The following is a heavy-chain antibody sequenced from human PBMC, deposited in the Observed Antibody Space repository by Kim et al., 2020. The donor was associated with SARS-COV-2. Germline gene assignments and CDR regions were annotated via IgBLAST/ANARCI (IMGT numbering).Heavy chain of an antibody. V-gene: IGHV1-46*01. J-gene: IGHJ5*02. D-gene: IGHD5-18*01. CDR3: ARSPHPRGYSNWFDP. Sequence: QKFQGRVTMTRDTSTSTVYMELSSLRSEDTAVYYCARSPHPRGYSNWFDPWGQGTLVTVSS.